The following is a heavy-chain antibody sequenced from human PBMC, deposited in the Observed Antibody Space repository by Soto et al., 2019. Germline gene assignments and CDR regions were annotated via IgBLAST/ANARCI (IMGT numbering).Heavy chain of an antibody. D-gene: IGHD2-15*01. CDR3: ARTRNGGSWAAWF. J-gene: IGHJ4*02. V-gene: IGHV4-61*08. CDR1: GASVTSGGYY. CDR2: IIFGGTT. Sequence: SETLSLTCTVSGASVTSGGYYWSWIRQPPGKGLEWLGFIIFGGTTKYNPSLESRVTMSVDTSKNQFLLKLSSVTSADTAVYYCARTRNGGSWAAWFWGQGTLVTVSS.